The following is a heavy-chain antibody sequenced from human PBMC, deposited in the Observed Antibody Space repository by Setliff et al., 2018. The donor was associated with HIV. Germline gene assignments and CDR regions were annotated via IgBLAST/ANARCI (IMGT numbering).Heavy chain of an antibody. CDR2: ITPMFGTT. V-gene: IGHV1-69*13. CDR1: GYTFTDFN. J-gene: IGHJ5*02. CDR3: ATYFGELLA. Sequence: SVKVSCKASGYTFTDFNIHWVRQAPGQGLEWMGGITPMFGTTHSAQKFRGRVTITADESTTTAYMAFTNLRSDDTAVYFCATYFGELLAWGQGTPVTVSS. D-gene: IGHD3-10*01.